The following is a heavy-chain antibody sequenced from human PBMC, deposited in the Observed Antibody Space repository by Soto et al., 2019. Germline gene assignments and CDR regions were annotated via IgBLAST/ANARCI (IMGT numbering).Heavy chain of an antibody. CDR1: GYIFTSYW. CDR3: ARHEGGRYYYGMDV. Sequence: VESLKISCKGSGYIFTSYWISCFLQMPGKGLEWMGRIDPSDSYTNYSPSFQGHVTISADKSISTAYLQWSSLKASDTAMYYCARHEGGRYYYGMDVWGQGTTVTVSS. CDR2: IDPSDSYT. V-gene: IGHV5-10-1*01. J-gene: IGHJ6*02. D-gene: IGHD2-15*01.